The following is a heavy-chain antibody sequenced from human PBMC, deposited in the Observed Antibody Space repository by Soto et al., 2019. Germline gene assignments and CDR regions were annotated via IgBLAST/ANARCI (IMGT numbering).Heavy chain of an antibody. Sequence: VQLLESGGGLVQPGGSLRLSCAASGFTFSSYAMSWVRQAPGKGLGWVSAISGSGGSTYYADSVKGRFTISRDNSKNTLYLQMNSLRAEDTAVYYCAKPGEQQLVRGWSDYWGQGTLVTVSS. CDR3: AKPGEQQLVRGWSDY. V-gene: IGHV3-23*01. D-gene: IGHD6-13*01. CDR1: GFTFSSYA. J-gene: IGHJ4*02. CDR2: ISGSGGST.